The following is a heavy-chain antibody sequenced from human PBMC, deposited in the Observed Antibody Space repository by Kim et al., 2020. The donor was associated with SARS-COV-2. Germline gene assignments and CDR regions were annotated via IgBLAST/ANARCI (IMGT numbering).Heavy chain of an antibody. Sequence: GGSLRLSCSASGFTFSSYAMHWVRQAPGKGLEYVSAISSNGGSTYYADSVKGRFTISRDNSKNTLYLQMSSLRAEDTAVYYCVKTIVGGTHDAFDIWGQGTMVTVSS. D-gene: IGHD1-26*01. J-gene: IGHJ3*02. CDR1: GFTFSSYA. CDR2: ISSNGGST. V-gene: IGHV3-64D*06. CDR3: VKTIVGGTHDAFDI.